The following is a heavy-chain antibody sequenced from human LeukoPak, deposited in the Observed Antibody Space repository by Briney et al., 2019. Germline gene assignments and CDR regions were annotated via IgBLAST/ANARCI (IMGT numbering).Heavy chain of an antibody. Sequence: ASVKVSCKASGYTFTSYYMHWVRQAPGQGLEWMGMINPSGGSTSYAQKFQGRVTMTRDTSTSTVYMELSSLRSEDTAVYYCARDLLAWKIQWLGPYWGQGTLVTVSS. CDR1: GYTFTSYY. J-gene: IGHJ4*02. CDR2: INPSGGST. V-gene: IGHV1-46*01. CDR3: ARDLLAWKIQWLGPY. D-gene: IGHD6-19*01.